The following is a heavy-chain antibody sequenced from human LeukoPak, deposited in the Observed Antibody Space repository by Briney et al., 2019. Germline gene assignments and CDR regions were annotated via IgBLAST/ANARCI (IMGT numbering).Heavy chain of an antibody. J-gene: IGHJ6*03. CDR2: INHSGST. V-gene: IGHV4-34*01. Sequence: SETLSLTCAVYGGSFSGYYWSWIRQPPGKGLEWIGEINHSGSTNYSPSLKSRVTISVDTPKNQVSLKLRSVTAADTALYYCARHVRGYVYGTYYYYYIDVWGTGTTVTISS. CDR3: ARHVRGYVYGTYYYYYIDV. CDR1: GGSFSGYY. D-gene: IGHD3-10*02.